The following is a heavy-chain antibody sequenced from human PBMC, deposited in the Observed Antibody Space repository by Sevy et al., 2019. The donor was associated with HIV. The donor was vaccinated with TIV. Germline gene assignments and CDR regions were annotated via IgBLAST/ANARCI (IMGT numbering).Heavy chain of an antibody. D-gene: IGHD2-15*01. CDR1: GFTFSSFY. J-gene: IGHJ4*02. CDR2: INQDANEK. CDR3: ARGRYCVDGSCYFDY. V-gene: IGHV3-7*01. Sequence: GGSLRLSCAASGFTFSSFYMTWVRQAPGKGLEWVATINQDANEKYYVDSVKGRFTISRDNAKNSLYLRMNSLRAEDTAVYYCARGRYCVDGSCYFDYWGQGTLVTVSS.